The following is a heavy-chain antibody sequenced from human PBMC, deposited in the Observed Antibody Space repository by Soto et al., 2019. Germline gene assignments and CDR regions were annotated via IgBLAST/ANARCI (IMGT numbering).Heavy chain of an antibody. CDR3: AKQGGSYYNYYYYGTDV. J-gene: IGHJ6*02. CDR1: GFTFSNYA. CDR2: MTSGGADT. Sequence: GGSLRLSCAASGFTFSNYAMNWVRQAPGRGLEWVSSMTSGGADTYYAASVRGRFVISRDDSKNTLSLQMNSLRAEDTALYYCAKQGGSYYNYYYYGTDVWGQGTTVTVSS. D-gene: IGHD1-26*01. V-gene: IGHV3-23*01.